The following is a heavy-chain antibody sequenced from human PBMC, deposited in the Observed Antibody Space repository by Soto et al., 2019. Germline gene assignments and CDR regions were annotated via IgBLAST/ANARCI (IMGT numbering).Heavy chain of an antibody. V-gene: IGHV1-69*13. CDR2: IIPIFGTA. CDR1: GGTFSSYA. Sequence: SVKVSWKGSGGTFSSYAISWVRQAPGQGLEWMGGIIPIFGTANYAQKFQGRVTITADESTSTAYMELSSLRSEDTAVYYCARERPMEVVTALGAFDIWGQGTMVTVSS. D-gene: IGHD2-21*02. CDR3: ARERPMEVVTALGAFDI. J-gene: IGHJ3*02.